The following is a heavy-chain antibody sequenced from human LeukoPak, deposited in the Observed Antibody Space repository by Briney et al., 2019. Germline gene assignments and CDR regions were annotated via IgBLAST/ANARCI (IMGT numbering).Heavy chain of an antibody. D-gene: IGHD3-3*01. Sequence: PSETLSLTCAVYGGSFSGYYWSWIRQPPGKGLEWIGEINHSGSTNYNPSLKSRVTISVDTSKNQLSLKLSSVTAADTAVYYCARDSKYYDFWSGYANWFDPWGQGTLVTVSS. CDR1: GGSFSGYY. V-gene: IGHV4-34*01. CDR2: INHSGST. J-gene: IGHJ5*02. CDR3: ARDSKYYDFWSGYANWFDP.